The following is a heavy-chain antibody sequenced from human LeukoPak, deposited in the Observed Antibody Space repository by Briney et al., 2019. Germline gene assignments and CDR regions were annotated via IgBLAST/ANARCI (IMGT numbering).Heavy chain of an antibody. CDR3: ARDLAAAGTDY. D-gene: IGHD6-13*01. Sequence: GGSLRLSCAASGFTFSSYAMHWVRQAPGKGLEWVAVISYDGSNKYYADSVKGRFTISRDNSKNMLYLQMNSLRAEDTAVYYCARDLAAAGTDYWGQGTLVTVSS. V-gene: IGHV3-30-3*01. CDR1: GFTFSSYA. J-gene: IGHJ4*02. CDR2: ISYDGSNK.